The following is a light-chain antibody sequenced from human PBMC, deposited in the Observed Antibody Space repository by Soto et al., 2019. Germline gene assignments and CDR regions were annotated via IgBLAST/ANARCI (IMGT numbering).Light chain of an antibody. V-gene: IGKV1-39*01. J-gene: IGKJ2*01. CDR1: QSISNF. Sequence: DIQMTQSPSSLSASVGDRVTITCRASQSISNFLNWYQQKPGKAPKPLIYAASNLQSGVPSRFSGSGSGTDFTLTISSLQLEDFATYYCQQTYRANTFGQGTKVEIK. CDR3: QQTYRANT. CDR2: AAS.